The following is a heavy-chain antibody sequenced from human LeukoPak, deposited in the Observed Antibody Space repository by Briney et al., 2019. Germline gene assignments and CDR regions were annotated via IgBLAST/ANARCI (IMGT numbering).Heavy chain of an antibody. CDR2: IYPGDSDT. J-gene: IGHJ3*02. V-gene: IGHV5-51*01. CDR1: GYSFTSYW. Sequence: GESLKISCKGSGYSFTSYWIGWVRQMPGKGLEWMGIIYPGDSDTRYSPSFQGQVTITADKSISTAYLQWSSMKPSDTAMYYCARRPSGVPDAFDIWGQGTMVTVSS. D-gene: IGHD2-8*01. CDR3: ARRPSGVPDAFDI.